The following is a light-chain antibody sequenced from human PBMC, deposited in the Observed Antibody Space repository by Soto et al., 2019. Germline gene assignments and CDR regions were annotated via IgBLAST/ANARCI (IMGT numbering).Light chain of an antibody. Sequence: QSVLTQPPSASGTPGQKVFISCSGSRSNIGSHTVNWYQQLPRAAPKLLIYSNNQRPSGVPDRFSGSKSGTSASLAISGLQSEDEADYYCATWDDKLSAWVFGGGTKLTVL. CDR1: RSNIGSHT. J-gene: IGLJ3*02. V-gene: IGLV1-44*01. CDR3: ATWDDKLSAWV. CDR2: SNN.